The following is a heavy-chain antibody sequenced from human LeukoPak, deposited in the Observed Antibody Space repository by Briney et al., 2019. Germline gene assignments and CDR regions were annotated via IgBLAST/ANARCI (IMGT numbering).Heavy chain of an antibody. CDR3: ARGLSHYDFWSGYYYYYYMDV. CDR1: GYTFTGYY. J-gene: IGHJ6*03. Sequence: GASVKVSCKASGYTFTGYYMHWVRQAPGQGLEWMGWINPNSGGTNYAQNFQGRVTVTRDTSINTAYMELSRLRSDDTAVYYCARGLSHYDFWSGYYYYYYMDVWGKGTTVTVSS. D-gene: IGHD3-3*01. V-gene: IGHV1-2*02. CDR2: INPNSGGT.